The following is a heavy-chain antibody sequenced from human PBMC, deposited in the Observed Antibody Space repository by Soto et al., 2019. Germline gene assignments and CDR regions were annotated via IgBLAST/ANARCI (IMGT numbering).Heavy chain of an antibody. CDR2: INHSGST. V-gene: IGHV4-34*01. Sequence: SETLSLTCAVYGGSGGSFSGYYWSWIRQPPGKGLEWIGEINHSGSTNYNPSLKSRVTISVDTSKNQFSLKLSSVTAADTAVYYCARSIVLVPAAKILKFDPWGQGTLVTVSS. D-gene: IGHD2-2*01. CDR1: GGSGGSFSGYY. CDR3: ARSIVLVPAAKILKFDP. J-gene: IGHJ5*02.